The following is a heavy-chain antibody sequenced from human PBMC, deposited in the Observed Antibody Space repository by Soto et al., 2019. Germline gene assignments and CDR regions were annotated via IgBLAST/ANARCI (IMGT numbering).Heavy chain of an antibody. V-gene: IGHV3-21*01. CDR1: GFTFSSYS. D-gene: IGHD2-21*02. J-gene: IGHJ3*02. CDR2: ISSSSSYI. Sequence: EVQLVESGGGLVKPGGSLRLSCAASGFTFSSYSMNWVRQAPGKGLEWVSSISSSSSYIYYADSVKGRFTISRDNAKNTLYLQMNSLRAEETAVYYCASDPPHIVVGTAILMYTFDIWGQGTMVSVSS. CDR3: ASDPPHIVVGTAILMYTFDI.